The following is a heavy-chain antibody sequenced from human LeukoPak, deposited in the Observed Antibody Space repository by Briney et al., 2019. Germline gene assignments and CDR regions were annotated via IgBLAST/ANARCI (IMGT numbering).Heavy chain of an antibody. Sequence: PSETLSLTCAVYGGSFSGYYWSWIRQPPGKGLEWTGEINHSGSTNYNPSLKSRVTISVDTSKNQFSLKPSSVTAADTAVYYCARPSQGLAAAGTRVYYYYYMDVWGKGTTDTVSS. D-gene: IGHD6-13*01. CDR3: ARPSQGLAAAGTRVYYYYYMDV. J-gene: IGHJ6*03. CDR1: GGSFSGYY. CDR2: INHSGST. V-gene: IGHV4-34*01.